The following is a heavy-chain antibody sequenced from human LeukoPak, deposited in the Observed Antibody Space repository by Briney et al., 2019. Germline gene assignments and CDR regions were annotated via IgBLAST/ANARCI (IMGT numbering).Heavy chain of an antibody. CDR2: IHCSGST. CDR1: GGSISSYY. V-gene: IGHV4-59*08. D-gene: IGHD6-19*01. J-gene: IGHJ4*02. Sequence: SETLSLTCTVSGGSISSYYWSWIRQPPGKGLEWIGYIHCSGSTNYNPSLKSRVTISVDTSKNQFSLKLSSVTAADTAVYYCARQEQWLASAALDYWGQGTLVTVSS. CDR3: ARQEQWLASAALDY.